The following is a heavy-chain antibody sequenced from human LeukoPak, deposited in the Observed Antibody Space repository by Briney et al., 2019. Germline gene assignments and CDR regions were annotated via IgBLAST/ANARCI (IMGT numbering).Heavy chain of an antibody. D-gene: IGHD3-3*01. Sequence: PSGTLSLTCAVSGGSISSSNWWSWVRQPPGKGLEWIGEIYHSGSTNYNPSLKSRVTISVDTSKKQFFLNLSSVTAADTAAYYCTRVGFWSGYYHFDSWGQGALVTVSS. V-gene: IGHV4-4*02. CDR3: TRVGFWSGYYHFDS. CDR2: IYHSGST. J-gene: IGHJ4*02. CDR1: GGSISSSNW.